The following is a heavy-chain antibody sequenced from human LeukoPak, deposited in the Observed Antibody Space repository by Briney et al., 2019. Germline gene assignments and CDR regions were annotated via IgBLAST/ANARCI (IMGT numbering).Heavy chain of an antibody. CDR2: ISSSSSYI. CDR1: GFTSSSYS. V-gene: IGHV3-21*01. J-gene: IGHJ4*02. Sequence: SGGSLRLSCAASGFTSSSYSMNWVRQAPGKGLEWVSSISSSSSYIYYADSVKGRFTISRDNAKNSLYLQMNSLRAEDTAVYYCARDHLYSGSYQLYFDYWGQGTLVTVSS. CDR3: ARDHLYSGSYQLYFDY. D-gene: IGHD1-26*01.